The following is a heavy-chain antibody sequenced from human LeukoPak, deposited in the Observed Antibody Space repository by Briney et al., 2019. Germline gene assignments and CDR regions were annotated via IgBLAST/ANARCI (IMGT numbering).Heavy chain of an antibody. J-gene: IGHJ6*02. CDR3: ANPIVGATAYYYYRMDV. CDR2: INPNSGGT. CDR1: GFTFTGYY. D-gene: IGHD1-26*01. Sequence: ASVKVSCTASGFTFTGYYMHWVRQAPGKGLEWMGWINPNSGGTNYAQTFQGRFTMTRDNSISTPYLELSRLRSDDTAVYYCANPIVGATAYYYYRMDVWGQGTTVTVSS. V-gene: IGHV1-2*02.